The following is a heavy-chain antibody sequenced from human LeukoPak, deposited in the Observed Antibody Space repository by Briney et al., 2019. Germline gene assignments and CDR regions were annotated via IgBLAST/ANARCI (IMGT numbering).Heavy chain of an antibody. V-gene: IGHV3-48*03. Sequence: GSLRLYCAASGFTFSSYEINWVRQAPGKGLEWVSYISSGGNYRYYADSVKGRFTISRDNAKNSLYLQMNSLRDEDTAVYYCGRGDSRGYLLDSWGQGTLVTVSS. D-gene: IGHD3-22*01. CDR2: ISSGGNYR. J-gene: IGHJ4*02. CDR1: GFTFSSYE. CDR3: GRGDSRGYLLDS.